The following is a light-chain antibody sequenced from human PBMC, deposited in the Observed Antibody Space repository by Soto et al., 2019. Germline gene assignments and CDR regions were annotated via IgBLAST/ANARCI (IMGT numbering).Light chain of an antibody. CDR2: GAS. CDR3: QQYGSSFRYT. Sequence: ESVLTQSPGTLSLSPGERTTLSCRASQSVNGNYLTWYQQKPGQAPRLLIYGASSRATGIPDRFSGSGSGTHFTLTISRLEPEDFAVYYCQQYGSSFRYTFGQGTKLE. J-gene: IGKJ2*01. CDR1: QSVNGNY. V-gene: IGKV3-20*01.